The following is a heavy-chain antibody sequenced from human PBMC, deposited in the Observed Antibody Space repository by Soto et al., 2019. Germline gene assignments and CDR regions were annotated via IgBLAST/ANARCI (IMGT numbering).Heavy chain of an antibody. Sequence: SETLSLTCTFSCGAISSGGYYGSWIRQHPGKGLEWIGYIYYSGSTYYNPSLKSRVTISVDTSKNQFSLKLSSVTAADTAVYYCARDRDTAGYYGMDVWGQGTTVTVSS. D-gene: IGHD5-18*01. J-gene: IGHJ6*02. V-gene: IGHV4-31*03. CDR2: IYYSGST. CDR3: ARDRDTAGYYGMDV. CDR1: CGAISSGGYY.